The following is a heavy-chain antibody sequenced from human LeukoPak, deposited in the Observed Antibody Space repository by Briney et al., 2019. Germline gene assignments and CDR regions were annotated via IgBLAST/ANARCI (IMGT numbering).Heavy chain of an antibody. Sequence: GRSLRLSCAASGFTFSSYAMHWVRQAPGKGLEWVAVISYDGSTKYYADSVKGRFTIPRDNSKNTVYLQMDSLRPEDTAVCYCARARGTTGTTRIAFDIWGKGTMVTVSS. CDR2: ISYDGSTK. CDR3: ARARGTTGTTRIAFDI. D-gene: IGHD1-1*01. CDR1: GFTFSSYA. V-gene: IGHV3-30-3*01. J-gene: IGHJ3*02.